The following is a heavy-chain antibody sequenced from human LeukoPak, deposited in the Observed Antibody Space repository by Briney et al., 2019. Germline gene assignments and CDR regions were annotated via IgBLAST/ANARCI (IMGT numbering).Heavy chain of an antibody. CDR2: ISSNGGST. D-gene: IGHD6-13*01. V-gene: IGHV3-64*01. Sequence: SGGSLRLSCAASGFTFSSYAMHWVRQAPGKVLEYVSAISSNGGSTYYANSVKGRFTISRDNSKNTLYLQMGSLRAEDMAVYYCARDHGSSSWYGGAFDIWGQGTMVTVSS. CDR3: ARDHGSSSWYGGAFDI. CDR1: GFTFSSYA. J-gene: IGHJ3*02.